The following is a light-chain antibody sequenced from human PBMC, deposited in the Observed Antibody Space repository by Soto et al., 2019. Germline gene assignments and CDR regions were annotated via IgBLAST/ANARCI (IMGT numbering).Light chain of an antibody. CDR3: QQYGSSPEWT. V-gene: IGKV3-11*01. J-gene: IGKJ1*01. Sequence: EIMLTQSPATLSLYPGERATLSCRASQSVSSYLAWYQQKPGQAPRLLIYDASNRATGIPARFSGSGSGTDFTLTISRLEPEDFAVYYCQQYGSSPEWTFGQGTKVDIK. CDR1: QSVSSY. CDR2: DAS.